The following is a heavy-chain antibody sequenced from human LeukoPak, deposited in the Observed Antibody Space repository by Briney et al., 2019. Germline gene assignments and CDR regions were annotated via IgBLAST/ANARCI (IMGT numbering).Heavy chain of an antibody. V-gene: IGHV4-34*01. Sequence: PSETLSLTCAVYGGSFSGYYWSWIRQPRGRGREWIGEIKKSGSTNYNPYRKSRVTISVDTTKNQFSLKLSSVTAADTAVYYCARDDDSSGYYFYAFDIWGPGTMVTVSS. J-gene: IGHJ3*02. D-gene: IGHD3-22*01. CDR2: IKKSGST. CDR1: GGSFSGYY. CDR3: ARDDDSSGYYFYAFDI.